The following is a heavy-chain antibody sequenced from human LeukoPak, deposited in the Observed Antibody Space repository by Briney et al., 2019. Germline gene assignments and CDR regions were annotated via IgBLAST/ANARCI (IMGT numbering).Heavy chain of an antibody. J-gene: IGHJ4*02. V-gene: IGHV3-7*01. Sequence: GGSLRLSCAASGFTFSSYWMSWVRQAPGKGLEWVANIKQDGSEKYYVDSLKGRCTISRDNAKNLLYLRMNSLRAEETAVYYCARDLHGWVRLQVFDYWGQGTLVTVSS. CDR1: GFTFSSYW. CDR2: IKQDGSEK. D-gene: IGHD5-12*01. CDR3: ARDLHGWVRLQVFDY.